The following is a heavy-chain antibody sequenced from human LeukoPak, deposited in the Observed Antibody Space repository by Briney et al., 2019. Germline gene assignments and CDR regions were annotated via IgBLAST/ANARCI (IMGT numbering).Heavy chain of an antibody. J-gene: IGHJ4*02. CDR2: IYHSGST. CDR1: GGSISSSNW. Sequence: SGTLSLTCAVSGGSISSSNWWSWVRQPPGKGLEWIGEIYHSGSTNYNPSLKSRVTISVDKSKNQFSLKLSSVTAADTAVYYCARRETAVAGKTDYWGQGTLVTVSS. D-gene: IGHD6-19*01. CDR3: ARRETAVAGKTDY. V-gene: IGHV4-4*02.